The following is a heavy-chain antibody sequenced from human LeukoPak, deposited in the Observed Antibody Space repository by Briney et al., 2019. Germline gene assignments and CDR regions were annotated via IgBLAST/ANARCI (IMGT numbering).Heavy chain of an antibody. D-gene: IGHD2-15*01. CDR1: GFTFSSYA. V-gene: IGHV3-23*01. CDR3: AKDGSGVAAADYYFDY. J-gene: IGHJ4*02. Sequence: GGSLRLSCAASGFTFSSYAMSWVRQAPGKGLEWVSAISGSGGSTFYADSVKGRFAISRDNSKNTLYMQMNSLRAEDTAVYYCAKDGSGVAAADYYFDYWGQGTLVTASS. CDR2: ISGSGGST.